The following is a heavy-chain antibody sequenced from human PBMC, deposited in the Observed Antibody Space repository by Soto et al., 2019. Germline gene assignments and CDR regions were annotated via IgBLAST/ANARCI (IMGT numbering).Heavy chain of an antibody. D-gene: IGHD6-13*01. V-gene: IGHV1-69*12. CDR1: GGTFSNHA. CDR2: IIPIFSTT. CDR3: AREVAADGTFREDVFDI. J-gene: IGHJ3*02. Sequence: QVHLVQSGAEVKKPGSSVKVSCKAPGGTFSNHAINWVRQAPGQGLEWMGRIIPIFSTTNYAQKFQGRVKMTADESTITAYLELSSLKQDDTAVYYCAREVAADGTFREDVFDIWGQGTLVTVSS.